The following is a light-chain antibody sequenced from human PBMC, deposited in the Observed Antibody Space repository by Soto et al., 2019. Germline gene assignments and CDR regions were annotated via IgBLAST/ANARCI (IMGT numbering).Light chain of an antibody. CDR2: GAS. Sequence: EIVMAQSPATLCVSPGGRATLSCRSSQSVSSNLAWYQQKPGQAPRLLIYGASTRATGIPARFSGSGSGTEFTLTISSLQSEDFAVYYCQQYNNWPPWTFGQGTMV. V-gene: IGKV3-15*01. J-gene: IGKJ1*01. CDR1: QSVSSN. CDR3: QQYNNWPPWT.